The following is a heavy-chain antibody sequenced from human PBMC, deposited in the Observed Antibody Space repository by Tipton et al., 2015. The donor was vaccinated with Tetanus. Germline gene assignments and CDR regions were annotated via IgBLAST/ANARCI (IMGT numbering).Heavy chain of an antibody. Sequence: GLVKPSETLSLTCIVSGGSMSGSGHYGAWVRQSPGKGLEWIGSISYSGRTYYSPSLKSRVNMSVDTSKKDFSVRLGSVTAADTAVYYCARGLPREPFYFDYWGQGKQVTVSS. V-gene: IGHV4-39*02. J-gene: IGHJ4*02. D-gene: IGHD1-26*01. CDR1: GGSMSGSGHY. CDR3: ARGLPREPFYFDY. CDR2: ISYSGRT.